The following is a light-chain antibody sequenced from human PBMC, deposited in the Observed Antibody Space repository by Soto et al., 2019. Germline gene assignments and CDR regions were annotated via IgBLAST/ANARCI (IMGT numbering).Light chain of an antibody. Sequence: EIVLTQSPATLSLSPGERATISCRASQSVSSYFAWYQQKPGQAPRLLIYDASNRATGIPSRFSGIGSGTDFTLTNSSLEPYDVAVYYCQQHGNWPVTFGQGTRVDIK. CDR2: DAS. CDR3: QQHGNWPVT. CDR1: QSVSSY. J-gene: IGKJ1*01. V-gene: IGKV3-11*01.